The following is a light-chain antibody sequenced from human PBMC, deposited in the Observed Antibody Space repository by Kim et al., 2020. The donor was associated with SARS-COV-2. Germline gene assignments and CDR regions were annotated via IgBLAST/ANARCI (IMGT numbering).Light chain of an antibody. Sequence: GQEVATSATETGIDVGCDNYVSWYQQHPGKAPKLMMYDVSKRPSGVFNSFSGSKSGNTASLTISGLQAEDEADYYCSSYTSSSPVVFGGGTQLTVL. J-gene: IGLJ2*01. CDR1: GIDVGCDNY. CDR2: DVS. V-gene: IGLV2-14*04. CDR3: SSYTSSSPVV.